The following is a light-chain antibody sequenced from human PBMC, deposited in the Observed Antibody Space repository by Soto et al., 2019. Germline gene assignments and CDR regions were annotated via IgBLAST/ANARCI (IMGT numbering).Light chain of an antibody. CDR1: QGIRSH. J-gene: IGKJ4*01. V-gene: IGKV1-17*03. CDR2: GAS. Sequence: DIQMTQSPSAMSASVGDRVTITCRASQGIRSHLAWFQQKQGKVPKRLIYGASILQSGVPSRFSGSGSGTEFTLTISSLQPEDVATYFCLQYESYPLTFGGGAKVEIK. CDR3: LQYESYPLT.